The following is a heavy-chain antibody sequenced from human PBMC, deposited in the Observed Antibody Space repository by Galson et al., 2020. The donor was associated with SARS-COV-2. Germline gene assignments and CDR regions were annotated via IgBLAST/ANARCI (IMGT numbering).Heavy chain of an antibody. D-gene: IGHD3-16*02. Sequence: SETLSLTCTVSGGSISSSSYYWGWIRQPPGKGLEWIGSIYYSGSTYYNPSLKSRVTISVDTSKNQFSLKLSSVTAADTAVYYCARTYYDYVWGSYRPPRSGDAFDIWGQGTMVTVSS. V-gene: IGHV4-39*01. CDR1: GGSISSSSYY. CDR3: ARTYYDYVWGSYRPPRSGDAFDI. CDR2: IYYSGST. J-gene: IGHJ3*02.